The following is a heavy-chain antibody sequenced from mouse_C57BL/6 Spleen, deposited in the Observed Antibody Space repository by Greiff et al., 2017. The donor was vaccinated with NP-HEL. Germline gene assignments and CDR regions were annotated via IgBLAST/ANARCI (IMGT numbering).Heavy chain of an antibody. CDR3: ARRPYYYGSRGYYFDY. Sequence: VQGVESGAELMKPGASVKLSCKATGYTFTGYWIEWVKQRPGHGLEWIGEILPGSGSTNYNEKFKGKATFTADTSSNTAYMQLSSLTTEDSAIYYCARRPYYYGSRGYYFDYWGQGTTLTVSS. CDR2: ILPGSGST. D-gene: IGHD1-1*01. V-gene: IGHV1-9*01. CDR1: GYTFTGYW. J-gene: IGHJ2*01.